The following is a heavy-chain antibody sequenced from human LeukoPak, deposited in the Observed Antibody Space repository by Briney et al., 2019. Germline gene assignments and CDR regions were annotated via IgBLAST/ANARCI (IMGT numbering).Heavy chain of an antibody. D-gene: IGHD3-22*01. J-gene: IGHJ4*02. CDR3: ARNYYDSSAYYYFDY. V-gene: IGHV3-74*01. CDR1: GFTFSSSW. Sequence: PGGSLRLSRAACGFTFSSSWMHWVRQAPGKGLVWVSRLDGDGSTTTYADSVKGRFTISRDNAKNTLYLQLNSLGAEDTAVYYCARNYYDSSAYYYFDYWGQGTLVTVSS. CDR2: LDGDGSTT.